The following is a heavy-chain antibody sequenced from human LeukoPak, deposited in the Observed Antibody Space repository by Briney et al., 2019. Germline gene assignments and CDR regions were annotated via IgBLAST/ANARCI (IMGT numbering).Heavy chain of an antibody. CDR1: GGSISSGGYS. CDR2: IYYSGST. V-gene: IGHV4-30-4*07. Sequence: SETLSLTCAVSGGSISSGGYSWSWIRQPPGKGLEWIGYIYYSGSTYYNPSLKSRVTISVDTSKNQFSLQLNSVTPEDTAVYYCAREGVITGTTKNYYYYMDVWGKGTTVTVSS. D-gene: IGHD1-7*01. CDR3: AREGVITGTTKNYYYYMDV. J-gene: IGHJ6*03.